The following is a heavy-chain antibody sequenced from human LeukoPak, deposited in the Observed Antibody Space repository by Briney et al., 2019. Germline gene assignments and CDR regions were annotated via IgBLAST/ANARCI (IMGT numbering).Heavy chain of an antibody. CDR2: ISSSGGTI. V-gene: IGHV3-48*03. CDR1: GFTFSSYE. J-gene: IGHJ3*02. Sequence: GGSLRLSCAASGFTFSSYEMNWVRQAPGKGLEWVSYISSSGGTIYYADSVKGRFTISRDNAKNSLYLQMNSLRAEDTAVYYCARAFNDAFDIWGQGTMVTVSS. CDR3: ARAFNDAFDI.